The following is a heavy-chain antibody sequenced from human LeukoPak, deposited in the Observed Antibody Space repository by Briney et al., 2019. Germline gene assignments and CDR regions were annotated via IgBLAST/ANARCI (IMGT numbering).Heavy chain of an antibody. CDR2: ISAYNGNT. J-gene: IGHJ4*02. CDR3: ATGAISVVVPAAIDY. V-gene: IGHV1-18*04. CDR1: GYTFTSYG. D-gene: IGHD2-2*01. Sequence: ASVKVSCKASGYTFTSYGISWVRQAPGQGLEWMGWISAYNGNTNYAQKLQGRVTMTTDTSTSTAYMELRSLRSDDTAVYYCATGAISVVVPAAIDYWGQGTLVTVSS.